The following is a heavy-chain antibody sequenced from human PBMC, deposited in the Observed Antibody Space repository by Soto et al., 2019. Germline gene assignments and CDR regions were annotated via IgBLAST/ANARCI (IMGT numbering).Heavy chain of an antibody. CDR1: GFTFSSYW. CDR3: RGGAAAALYYYYYMDV. Sequence: GGSLRLSCAASGFTFSSYWMSWVRQAPGKGLEWVANIKQDGSEKYYVDSVKGRFTISRDNAKNSLYLQMNSLRAEDTAVYYCRGGAAAALYYYYYMDVWGKGTTVTVSS. V-gene: IGHV3-7*01. CDR2: IKQDGSEK. J-gene: IGHJ6*03. D-gene: IGHD6-13*01.